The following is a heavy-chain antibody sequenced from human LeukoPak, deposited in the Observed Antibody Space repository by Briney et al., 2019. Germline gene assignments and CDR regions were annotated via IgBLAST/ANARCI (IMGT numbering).Heavy chain of an antibody. CDR2: INHSGST. CDR3: ARRWSGGGSSQNWFDP. CDR1: GGSISSSSYY. V-gene: IGHV4-39*07. J-gene: IGHJ5*02. D-gene: IGHD2-15*01. Sequence: SETLSLTCTVSGGSISSSSYYWSWIRQPPGKGLEWIGEINHSGSTNYNPSLKSRVTISVDTSKNQFSLKLSSVTAADTAVYYCARRWSGGGSSQNWFDPWGQGTLVTVSS.